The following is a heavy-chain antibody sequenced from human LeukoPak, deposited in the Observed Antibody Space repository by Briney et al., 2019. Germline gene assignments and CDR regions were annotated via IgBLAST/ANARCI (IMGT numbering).Heavy chain of an antibody. D-gene: IGHD2-21*01. CDR2: INPNSGGT. CDR3: ATFVVVLAFDI. CDR1: GYTFTGYY. J-gene: IGHJ3*02. Sequence: ASVKVSCKASGYTFTGYYMHWVRQAPGQGLEWMGRINPNSGGTNYAQKFQGRVTMTEDTSTDTAYMELSSLRSEDTAVYYCATFVVVLAFDIWGQGTMVTVSS. V-gene: IGHV1-2*06.